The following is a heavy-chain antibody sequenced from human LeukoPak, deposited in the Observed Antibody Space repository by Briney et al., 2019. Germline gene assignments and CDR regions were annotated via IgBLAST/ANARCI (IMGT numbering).Heavy chain of an antibody. CDR3: ARDSRDGYNYLDY. CDR1: GGSISSSSYY. CDR2: IYYSGST. J-gene: IGHJ4*02. Sequence: SETLSLTCTVSGGSISSSSYYWGWIRQPPGKGLEWIGSIYYSGSTYYNPSLKSRVTISVDTSKNQFSLKLSSVTAADTAVYYCARDSRDGYNYLDYWGQGTLVTVSS. D-gene: IGHD5-24*01. V-gene: IGHV4-39*07.